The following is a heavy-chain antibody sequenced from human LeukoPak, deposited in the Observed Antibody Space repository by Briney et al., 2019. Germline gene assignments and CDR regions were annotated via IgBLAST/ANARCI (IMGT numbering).Heavy chain of an antibody. Sequence: SETLSLTCTVSGGPISSYYWSWIRQPPGKGLEWIGYIYYSGSTNYNPSLKSRVTISVDTSKNQFSLKLSSVTAADTAVYYCAGGGSWFDYWGQGTLVTVSS. CDR1: GGPISSYY. J-gene: IGHJ4*02. CDR3: AGGGSWFDY. D-gene: IGHD6-13*01. V-gene: IGHV4-59*01. CDR2: IYYSGST.